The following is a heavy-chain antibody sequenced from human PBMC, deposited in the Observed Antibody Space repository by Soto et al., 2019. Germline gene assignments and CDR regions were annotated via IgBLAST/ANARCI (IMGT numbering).Heavy chain of an antibody. Sequence: QPVGSLRLSCTASGFTFGDYAMSWVRQAPGKGLEWVGFIRSKAYGGTTEYAASVKGRFTISRDDSKSIAYLQMNSLKTEGTAVYYCTRVSVVKWLVRDSEFDYWGQGTLVTVSS. D-gene: IGHD6-19*01. CDR3: TRVSVVKWLVRDSEFDY. J-gene: IGHJ4*02. V-gene: IGHV3-49*04. CDR1: GFTFGDYA. CDR2: IRSKAYGGTT.